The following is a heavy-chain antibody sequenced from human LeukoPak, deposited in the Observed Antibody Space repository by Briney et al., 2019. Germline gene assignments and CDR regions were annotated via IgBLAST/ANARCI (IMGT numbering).Heavy chain of an antibody. CDR3: ATWPGHSGYRGYYYYYMDV. CDR2: IYSGGST. Sequence: GGSLRLSCAASGFTVSSNYMSWVRQAPGKGLEWVSVIYSGGSTYYADSVKGRFTISRDNSKNTLYLQMNSLRAEDTAVYYCATWPGHSGYRGYYYYYMDVWGNGTTVSVSS. CDR1: GFTVSSNY. D-gene: IGHD2-2*02. J-gene: IGHJ6*03. V-gene: IGHV3-66*02.